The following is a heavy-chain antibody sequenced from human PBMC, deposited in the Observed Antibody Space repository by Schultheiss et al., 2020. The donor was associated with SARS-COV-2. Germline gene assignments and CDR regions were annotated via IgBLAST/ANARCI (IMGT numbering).Heavy chain of an antibody. D-gene: IGHD3-3*01. Sequence: SETLSLTCAVSGGSISSSNWWSWVRQPPGKGLEWIGEIYHSGSTNYNPSLKSRVTISVDTSKNQFSLKLSSVTAADTAVYYCARLRLEWLPVDYWGQGTLVTVSS. CDR1: GGSISSSNW. V-gene: IGHV4-4*02. CDR2: IYHSGST. J-gene: IGHJ4*02. CDR3: ARLRLEWLPVDY.